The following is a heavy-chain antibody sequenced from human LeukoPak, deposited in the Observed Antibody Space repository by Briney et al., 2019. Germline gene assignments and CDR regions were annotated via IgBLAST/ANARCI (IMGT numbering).Heavy chain of an antibody. Sequence: SQTLSLTCAVSGGSISSGGFSWSWIRQPPGKGLDWIGYIYHSGTTYYNPSLKSRVTMSVDRSKNQFSLKLSSVTAADTAVYYCASGYSGYETYWGQGTLVTVSS. D-gene: IGHD5-12*01. J-gene: IGHJ4*02. CDR3: ASGYSGYETY. V-gene: IGHV4-30-2*01. CDR1: GGSISSGGFS. CDR2: IYHSGTT.